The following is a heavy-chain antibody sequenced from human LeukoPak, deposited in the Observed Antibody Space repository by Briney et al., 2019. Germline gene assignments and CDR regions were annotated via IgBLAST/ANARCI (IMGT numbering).Heavy chain of an antibody. V-gene: IGHV1-18*01. Sequence: ASVKVSCKASGYTFTSYGISWVRQAPGQGLEWMGWISAYNGNTNYAQKLQGRVTMITDTSTSTAYMELRSLRSDDTAVYYCARDRPMTTVFRKAFDIWGQGTMVTVSS. J-gene: IGHJ3*02. D-gene: IGHD4-17*01. CDR2: ISAYNGNT. CDR1: GYTFTSYG. CDR3: ARDRPMTTVFRKAFDI.